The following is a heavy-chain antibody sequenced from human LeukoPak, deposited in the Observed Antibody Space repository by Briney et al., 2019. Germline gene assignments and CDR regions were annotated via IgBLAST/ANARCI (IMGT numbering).Heavy chain of an antibody. V-gene: IGHV3-30*02. J-gene: IGHJ3*02. D-gene: IGHD3-22*01. CDR2: IRYDGSHK. Sequence: GGSLRLSCATSGFTFSSYGMHWVRQAPGKGLEWVTFIRYDGSHKYYADSVKGRFTISRDNSKNTLYLQMNSLRAEDTAVYYCAKAPDSSGCYSGIAFDIWGQGTMVTVSS. CDR3: AKAPDSSGCYSGIAFDI. CDR1: GFTFSSYG.